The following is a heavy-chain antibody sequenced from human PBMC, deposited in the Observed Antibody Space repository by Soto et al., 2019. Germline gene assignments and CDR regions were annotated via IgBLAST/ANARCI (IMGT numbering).Heavy chain of an antibody. CDR3: ARSLGSGSYRYYYYYGMDV. Sequence: HGESLKISCKGSGYSFTSYWIGWVRQMPGKGLEWMGIIYPGDSDTRYSPSFQGQVTISADKSISTAYLQWSSLKASDTAMYYCARSLGSGSYRYYYYYGMDVWGQGTTVTVSS. CDR1: GYSFTSYW. CDR2: IYPGDSDT. J-gene: IGHJ6*02. V-gene: IGHV5-51*01. D-gene: IGHD3-10*01.